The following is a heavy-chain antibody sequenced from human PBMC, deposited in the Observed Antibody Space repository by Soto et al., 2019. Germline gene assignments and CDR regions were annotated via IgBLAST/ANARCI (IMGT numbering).Heavy chain of an antibody. J-gene: IGHJ4*02. Sequence: SGPTLVNPTQTLTLTCTFSGFSLGTTGMRVSWIRQPPGKALEWLARIDWDDDKFYSTSLKTRLTISKDTSENQVVLTMTNMDPVDTATYYCARTAGYYRGRHFDFWGQGTLVTVSS. CDR3: ARTAGYYRGRHFDF. V-gene: IGHV2-70*04. CDR2: IDWDDDK. CDR1: GFSLGTTGMR. D-gene: IGHD3-10*01.